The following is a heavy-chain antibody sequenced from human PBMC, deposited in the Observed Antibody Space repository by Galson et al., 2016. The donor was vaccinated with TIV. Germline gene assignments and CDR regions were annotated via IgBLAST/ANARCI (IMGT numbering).Heavy chain of an antibody. Sequence: SVKVSCKASGGTFSSYVFNWVRLAPGQGLEWMGGIIPLFRTTNYAPTFQGRVTITADEPTNTAYMELTSLTYGDTAVYYCASDRNTAFDTYHQYYEMEVWGQGTTVTVSS. D-gene: IGHD5-18*01. CDR2: IIPLFRTT. V-gene: IGHV1-69*13. CDR3: ASDRNTAFDTYHQYYEMEV. CDR1: GGTFSSYV. J-gene: IGHJ6*02.